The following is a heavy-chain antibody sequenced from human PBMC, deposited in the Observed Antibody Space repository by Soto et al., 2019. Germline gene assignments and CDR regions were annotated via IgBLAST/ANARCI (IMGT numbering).Heavy chain of an antibody. D-gene: IGHD3-16*01. Sequence: SETLSLTCTFSVGSISSGDYYWSWSRQPPGKGLEWIGHIYYSGSTYYNPSLKSRVTISVDTSKNQFSLKLSSVTAADTAVYYCARGDYNYDIYWGQGTLVTVS. V-gene: IGHV4-30-4*01. CDR3: ARGDYNYDIY. J-gene: IGHJ4*02. CDR2: IYYSGST. CDR1: VGSISSGDYY.